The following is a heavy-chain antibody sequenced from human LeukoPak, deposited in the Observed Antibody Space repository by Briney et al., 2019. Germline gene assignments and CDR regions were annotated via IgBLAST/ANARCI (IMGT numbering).Heavy chain of an antibody. CDR3: ARGDVEMATIHAFDI. CDR2: IIPILGIA. Sequence: GASVKVSCKASGGTFSSYATSWVRQAPGQGLEWMGRIIPILGIANYAQKFQGIVTITADKSTSTAYMELSSLRSEDTAVYYCARGDVEMATIHAFDIWGQGTMVTVSS. V-gene: IGHV1-69*04. D-gene: IGHD5-24*01. CDR1: GGTFSSYA. J-gene: IGHJ3*02.